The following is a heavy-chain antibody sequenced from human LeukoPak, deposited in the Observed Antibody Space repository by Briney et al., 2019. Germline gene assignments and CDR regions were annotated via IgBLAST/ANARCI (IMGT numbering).Heavy chain of an antibody. CDR3: ARSLDYSNYVGDY. J-gene: IGHJ4*02. Sequence: SETLSLTCTVSGVSISSYYWNWIRQPPGKGLEWIGYIYYSGSTNYNPSLKSRVTISVDTSKNQFSLKLSSVTAADTAVYYCARSLDYSNYVGDYWGQGTLVTVSS. V-gene: IGHV4-59*01. CDR2: IYYSGST. D-gene: IGHD4-11*01. CDR1: GVSISSYY.